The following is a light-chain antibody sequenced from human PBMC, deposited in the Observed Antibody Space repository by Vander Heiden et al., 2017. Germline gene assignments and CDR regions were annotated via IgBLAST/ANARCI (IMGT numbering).Light chain of an antibody. CDR2: GAS. CDR3: QQEGSSILA. CDR1: DTIFNNN. V-gene: IGKV3-20*01. Sequence: EIVLTQSPGSLSLSPGERATLSCRSSDTIFNNNLAWYQQKSGQAPRLLIFGASKRTTGTPARFRGGGSGKDLPLTIRQLEAEDFAGYPCQQEGSSILAFGWGTKVRIK. J-gene: IGKJ4*01.